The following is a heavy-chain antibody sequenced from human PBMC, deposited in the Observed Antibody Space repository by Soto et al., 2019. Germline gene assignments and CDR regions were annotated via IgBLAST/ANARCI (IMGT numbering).Heavy chain of an antibody. V-gene: IGHV3-74*01. CDR1: GFTFNNFW. Sequence: GSLRLSCAGSGFTFNNFWMHWVRQAPGKGLVWVARINTDGSVTSHADSVKGRFTISRDTAKSTLYLQMNSLRAEDSATYYCARQTGLGATNYWGRGTLVTVSS. J-gene: IGHJ4*02. CDR3: ARQTGLGATNY. D-gene: IGHD1-26*01. CDR2: INTDGSVT.